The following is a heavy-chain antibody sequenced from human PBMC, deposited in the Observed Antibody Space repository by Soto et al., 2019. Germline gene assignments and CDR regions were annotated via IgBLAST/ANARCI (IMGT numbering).Heavy chain of an antibody. J-gene: IGHJ3*02. D-gene: IGHD3-22*01. V-gene: IGHV1-46*01. CDR2: INPSGGST. Sequence: QVQLVQSGAEVKKPGASVKVSCKASGYTFTSYYMHWVRQAPGQGLEWMGIINPSGGSTSYAQKFQGRGTMTRDTSTSTVYMELSSLRSEDTAVYYCARGGNYYDSSGYYHDAFDIWGQGTMVTVSS. CDR1: GYTFTSYY. CDR3: ARGGNYYDSSGYYHDAFDI.